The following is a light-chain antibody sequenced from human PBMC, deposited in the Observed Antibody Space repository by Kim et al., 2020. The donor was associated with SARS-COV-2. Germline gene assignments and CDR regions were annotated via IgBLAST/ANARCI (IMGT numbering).Light chain of an antibody. J-gene: IGKJ1*01. CDR3: QHRDNWPPRWT. CDR1: ESVKND. V-gene: IGKV3-11*01. Sequence: PGERATLSCRASESVKNDLAWYQQRPGQAPTLHLYDATKRATGTPARFSGSGSETDFTLTISSLEPQDSALYYCQHRDNWPPRWTFGQGTKVDIK. CDR2: DAT.